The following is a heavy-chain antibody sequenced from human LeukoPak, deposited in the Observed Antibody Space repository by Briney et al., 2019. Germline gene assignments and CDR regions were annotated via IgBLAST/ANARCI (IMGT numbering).Heavy chain of an antibody. CDR3: ASTILYNSSWTFSR. D-gene: IGHD6-13*01. J-gene: IGHJ4*02. V-gene: IGHV1-2*02. CDR1: GYTFTGYY. Sequence: ASVKVSCKASGYTFTGYYMHWVRQAPGQGLEWMGWINPNSGGTNYAQKFQGRVTMTRDTSISTAYMELSRLRSDDTAVYYCASTILYNSSWTFSRWGQGTLVTVSS. CDR2: INPNSGGT.